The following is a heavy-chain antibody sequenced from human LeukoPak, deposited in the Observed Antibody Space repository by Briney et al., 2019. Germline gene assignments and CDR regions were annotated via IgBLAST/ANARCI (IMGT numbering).Heavy chain of an antibody. J-gene: IGHJ3*02. D-gene: IGHD5-24*01. CDR2: IRQSGDIT. Sequence: GGSLLLSCAASESTFSNYVMNWVRQAPGKGLEWVSSIRQSGDITYYADSEKGRFTISRDNSKNTLSLQMNSLSREDTAIYYCVRRGGSDGWGAFDIWGQGTVVTVSS. CDR3: VRRGGSDGWGAFDI. CDR1: ESTFSNYV. V-gene: IGHV3-23*01.